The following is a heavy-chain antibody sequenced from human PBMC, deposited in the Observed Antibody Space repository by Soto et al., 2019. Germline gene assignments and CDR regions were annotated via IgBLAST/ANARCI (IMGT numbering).Heavy chain of an antibody. D-gene: IGHD2-2*01. CDR2: IIPIFGTA. J-gene: IGHJ6*02. Sequence: ASVKGPCKASGGTFSSYAISWVRQAPGQGLEWMGGIIPIFGTANYAQKFQGRVTITADKSTSTAYMELSSLRSEDTAVYYCVLGCRTSCYEMDVWGQGTKVTVSS. CDR3: VLGCRTSCYEMDV. V-gene: IGHV1-69*06. CDR1: GGTFSSYA.